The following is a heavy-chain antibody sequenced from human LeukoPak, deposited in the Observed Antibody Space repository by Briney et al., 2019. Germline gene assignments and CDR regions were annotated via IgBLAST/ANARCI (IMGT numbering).Heavy chain of an antibody. J-gene: IGHJ4*02. CDR3: AREIDSRPFDY. CDR2: ISSSSSYI. V-gene: IGHV3-21*01. D-gene: IGHD3-22*01. Sequence: GGSLRLSCAASGFTFSRYEMNWVRQAPGKGLEWVSSISSSSSYIYYADSVKGRFTISRDNAKNSLYLQMNSLRAEDTAVYYCAREIDSRPFDYWGQGTLVTVSS. CDR1: GFTFSRYE.